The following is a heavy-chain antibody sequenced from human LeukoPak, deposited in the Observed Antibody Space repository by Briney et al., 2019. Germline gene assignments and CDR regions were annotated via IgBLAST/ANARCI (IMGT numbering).Heavy chain of an antibody. J-gene: IGHJ6*02. D-gene: IGHD4-23*01. Sequence: GGSLRLSCAASGFTFSSYGMHWVRQAPGKGLEWVAVIWYDGSNKYYADSVKGRFTISRDNSKNTLYLQMNSLRAEDTAVYYCARAPREVVMGYYYGMDVWGQGTTVTVSS. CDR1: GFTFSSYG. V-gene: IGHV3-33*01. CDR2: IWYDGSNK. CDR3: ARAPREVVMGYYYGMDV.